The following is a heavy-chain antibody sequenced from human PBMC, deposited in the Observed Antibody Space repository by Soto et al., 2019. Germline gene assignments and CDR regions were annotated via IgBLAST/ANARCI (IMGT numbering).Heavy chain of an antibody. CDR2: INPSGGST. D-gene: IGHD5-12*01. V-gene: IGHV1-46*01. CDR3: ARDAQIGHGYSVYHTY. CDR1: GYTFTSYY. J-gene: IGHJ4*02. Sequence: ASVKVSCKASGYTFTSYYIHWVRLAPGQGLEWVGLINPSGGSTTYALKFQGRVTMTRDTSTSTVYMELNSLRSEDAAVYFCARDAQIGHGYSVYHTYWGQGTLVTVSS.